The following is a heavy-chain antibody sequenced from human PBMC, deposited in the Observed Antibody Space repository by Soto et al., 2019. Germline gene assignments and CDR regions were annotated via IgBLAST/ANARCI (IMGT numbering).Heavy chain of an antibody. CDR2: FIPIFGTA. CDR1: GGTFSSYA. CDR3: ARDDSSGYDLDY. D-gene: IGHD3-22*01. V-gene: IGHV1-69*06. J-gene: IGHJ4*02. Sequence: SVKVSCKASGGTFSSYAISWVRQAPGQGLEWMGGFIPIFGTANYAQKFQGRVTITADKSTSTAYMVLSSLRSEDTAVYYCARDDSSGYDLDYWGQGTLVTVSS.